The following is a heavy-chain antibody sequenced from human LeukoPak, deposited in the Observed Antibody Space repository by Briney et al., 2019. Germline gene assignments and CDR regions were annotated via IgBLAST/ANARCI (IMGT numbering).Heavy chain of an antibody. V-gene: IGHV4-39*01. J-gene: IGHJ6*02. CDR1: GGSNSSSSYY. CDR3: ARLSGSGSYYIGYYYYGMDV. Sequence: SETLSLTCTVSGGSNSSSSYYSGWIRQPPGKGLEWIGSIYYSGSTYYNPSLKSRVTISVDTSKNQFSLKLSSVTAADTAVYYCARLSGSGSYYIGYYYYGMDVWGQGTTVTVSS. CDR2: IYYSGST. D-gene: IGHD3-10*01.